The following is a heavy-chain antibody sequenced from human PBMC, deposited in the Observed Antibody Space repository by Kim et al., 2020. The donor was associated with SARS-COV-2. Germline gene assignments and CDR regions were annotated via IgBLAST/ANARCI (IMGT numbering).Heavy chain of an antibody. CDR2: IWYDGSNK. CDR1: GFTFSSYG. D-gene: IGHD2-2*01. CDR3: ARGAQLLGAGVDY. J-gene: IGHJ4*02. Sequence: GGSLRLSCAASGFTFSSYGMHWVRQAPGKGLEWVAVIWYDGSNKYYADSVKGRFTISRDNSKNTLYLQMNSLRAEDTAVYYCARGAQLLGAGVDYWGQGTLVTVSS. V-gene: IGHV3-33*01.